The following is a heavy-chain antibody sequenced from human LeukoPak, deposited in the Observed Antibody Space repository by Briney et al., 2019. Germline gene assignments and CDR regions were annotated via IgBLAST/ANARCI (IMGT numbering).Heavy chain of an antibody. V-gene: IGHV4-4*02. CDR2: IYHTGST. CDR1: GGSISSTNW. Sequence: SGTLSLTCAVSGGSISSTNWWSWVRQPPGKGLEWIGEIYHTGSTNYSPSLKSRVTISVDKSKNQFSLKLSSVTAADTAVYYCARVPVIAVADPFDYWGQGTLVTVSS. CDR3: ARVPVIAVADPFDY. J-gene: IGHJ4*02. D-gene: IGHD6-19*01.